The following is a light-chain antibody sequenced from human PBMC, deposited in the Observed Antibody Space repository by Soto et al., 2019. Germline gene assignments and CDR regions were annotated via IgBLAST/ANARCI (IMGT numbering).Light chain of an antibody. CDR1: QSVSSY. CDR2: DAS. V-gene: IGKV3-11*01. CDR3: QQRSDCPLT. J-gene: IGKJ4*01. Sequence: EIVLTQSPTTLSLSPGERATLSCRASQSVSSYFAWYQQKPGQAPRLLIYDASTRAAGIPARFSGSGSGTDFTLTISSLEPEDFAVYYCQQRSDCPLTFGGGTKVDIK.